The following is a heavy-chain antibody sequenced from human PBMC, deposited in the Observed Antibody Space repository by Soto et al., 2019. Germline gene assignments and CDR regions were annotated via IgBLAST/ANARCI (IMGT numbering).Heavy chain of an antibody. Sequence: GGSLRLSCAASGFTFSSYSMNWVRQAPGKGLEWVSSISSSSSYIYYADSVKGRFTISRDNAKNSLYLQMNSLRAEDTAVYYCARVRGSYVTDAFDIWGQGTMVTVSS. CDR1: GFTFSSYS. CDR3: ARVRGSYVTDAFDI. J-gene: IGHJ3*02. V-gene: IGHV3-21*01. CDR2: ISSSSSYI. D-gene: IGHD1-26*01.